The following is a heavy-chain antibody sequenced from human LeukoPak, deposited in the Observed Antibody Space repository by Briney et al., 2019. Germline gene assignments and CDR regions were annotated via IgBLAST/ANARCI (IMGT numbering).Heavy chain of an antibody. V-gene: IGHV4-39*01. D-gene: IGHD3-22*01. J-gene: IGHJ5*02. CDR2: AFYSGST. CDR1: GGSVSTRIYY. Sequence: PSETLSLTCTVSGGSVSTRIYYWGWLRQPPGKGLEWIGSAFYSGSTYYHPSLRSRATISVDTSKNQFSLKLDSVTAADTAVYYCARLVVAWPWIDPWGQGSLVTVSS. CDR3: ARLVVAWPWIDP.